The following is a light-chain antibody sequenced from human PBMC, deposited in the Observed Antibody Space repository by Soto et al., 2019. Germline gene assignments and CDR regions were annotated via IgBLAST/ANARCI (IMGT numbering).Light chain of an antibody. CDR2: DAS. V-gene: IGKV3-11*01. Sequence: IVLYQSPYSLPVSLGCSPTLSSSSSQSVKTFLVWYQQRPGQAPRLLIYDASPRAAGIPARFSGSGFATDFTLTISSLEPEDAAVYYCQQRSNWPPITFGQGTRLEIK. J-gene: IGKJ5*01. CDR1: QSVKTF. CDR3: QQRSNWPPIT.